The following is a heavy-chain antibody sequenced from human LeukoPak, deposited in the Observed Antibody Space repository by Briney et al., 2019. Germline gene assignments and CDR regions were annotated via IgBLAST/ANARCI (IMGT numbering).Heavy chain of an antibody. Sequence: GGSLRLSCAAPGFTFSSYAMSWVRQAPGKGLEWVSAISGSGGNTYYADSVKGRFTISRDNSKNTLFLQMNSLRAEDTAVYYCAKRKSGSYSPVDYWGQGTLVTVSS. CDR1: GFTFSSYA. D-gene: IGHD1-26*01. CDR2: ISGSGGNT. V-gene: IGHV3-23*01. J-gene: IGHJ4*02. CDR3: AKRKSGSYSPVDY.